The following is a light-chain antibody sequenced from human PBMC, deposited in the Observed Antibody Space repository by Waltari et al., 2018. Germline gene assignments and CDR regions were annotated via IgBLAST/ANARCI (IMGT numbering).Light chain of an antibody. Sequence: EIVLTQSPATLSLSPGERATLSCRASQSVSSYLAWYQQKPGQAPRLLIYDASNRATGIPARVSGSGSGTDFTLTISSLEPEDFAVYYCQQRSNWPPLWTFGQGTKVEIK. CDR1: QSVSSY. J-gene: IGKJ1*01. CDR2: DAS. CDR3: QQRSNWPPLWT. V-gene: IGKV3-11*01.